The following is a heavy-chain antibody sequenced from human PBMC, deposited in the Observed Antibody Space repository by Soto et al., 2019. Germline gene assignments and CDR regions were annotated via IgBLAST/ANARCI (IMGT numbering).Heavy chain of an antibody. Sequence: PGRPLRLSCTASVFTFSSYAMSLVRQSPCKGLECVSAISGSVGSTYYADSVKGRFTISRDNSKNTLYLQMNSLRAEDTAVYYCAKGQTTETLPFDYWGQGTLVTVSS. CDR3: AKGQTTETLPFDY. CDR1: VFTFSSYA. V-gene: IGHV3-23*01. J-gene: IGHJ4*02. CDR2: ISGSVGST. D-gene: IGHD4-17*01.